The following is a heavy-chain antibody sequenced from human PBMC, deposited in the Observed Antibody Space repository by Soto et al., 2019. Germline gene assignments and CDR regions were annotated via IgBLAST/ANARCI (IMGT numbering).Heavy chain of an antibody. CDR2: IIPIFGTA. V-gene: IGHV1-69*13. Sequence: ASVKVSCKASGGTFSSYAISWVRQAPGQGLEWMGGIIPIFGTANYAQKFQGRVTITADESTSTAYMELSSLRSEDTAVYYCATLAAPTSYPYYYYGMDVWGQGTTVTVSS. J-gene: IGHJ6*02. CDR3: ATLAAPTSYPYYYYGMDV. D-gene: IGHD6-6*01. CDR1: GGTFSSYA.